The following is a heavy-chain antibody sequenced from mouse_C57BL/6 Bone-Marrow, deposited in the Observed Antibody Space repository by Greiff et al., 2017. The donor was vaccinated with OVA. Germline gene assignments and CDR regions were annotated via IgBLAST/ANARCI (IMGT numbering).Heavy chain of an antibody. J-gene: IGHJ3*01. V-gene: IGHV1-64*01. Sequence: QVQLKQPGAELVKPGASVKLSCKASGYTFTSYWMHWVKQRPGQGLEWIGMIHPNSGSTNYNEKFKSKATLTVDKSSSTAYMQLSSLTSEDSAVYYCANGIYYGNYDAYWGQGTLVTVSA. CDR1: GYTFTSYW. CDR3: ANGIYYGNYDAY. CDR2: IHPNSGST. D-gene: IGHD2-1*01.